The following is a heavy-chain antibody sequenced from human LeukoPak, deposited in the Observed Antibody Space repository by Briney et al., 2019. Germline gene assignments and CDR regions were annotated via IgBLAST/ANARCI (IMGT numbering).Heavy chain of an antibody. J-gene: IGHJ4*02. D-gene: IGHD2-15*01. Sequence: SETLSLTCTVSGDSISSGDYYWSWIRQPAGKGLEWIGRISSSGSTNYNPSLKSRVTISVDTSKNQFSLKLSSVTAADTAVYYCHGYCSGGACYPHDYWGQGTLVTVSS. CDR1: GDSISSGDYY. V-gene: IGHV4-61*02. CDR3: HGYCSGGACYPHDY. CDR2: ISSSGST.